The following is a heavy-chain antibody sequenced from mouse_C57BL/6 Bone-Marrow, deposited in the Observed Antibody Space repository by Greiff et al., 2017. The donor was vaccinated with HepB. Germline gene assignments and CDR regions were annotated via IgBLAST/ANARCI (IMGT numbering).Heavy chain of an antibody. J-gene: IGHJ2*01. CDR1: GYTFTSYD. CDR2: IYPGDGST. CDR3: ARSLYYNGSSYGYFDY. Sequence: QVQLQQSGPELVKPGASVKLSCKASGYTFTSYDINWVKQRPGQGLEWIGWIYPGDGSTKYNEKFKGKATLTVDTSSSTAYMELHSLTSEDSAVYVCARSLYYNGSSYGYFDYWGQGTTLTVSS. D-gene: IGHD1-1*01. V-gene: IGHV1-85*01.